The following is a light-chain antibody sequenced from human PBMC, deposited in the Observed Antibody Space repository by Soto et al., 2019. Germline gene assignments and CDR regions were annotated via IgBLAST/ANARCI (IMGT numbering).Light chain of an antibody. CDR3: QQSSSSPTT. CDR2: AAS. V-gene: IGKV1-39*01. Sequence: DIQMTHSPSSLSASVGDRVTITCRASQSISSYLNWYQQKPGKAPKLLIFAASSLQSGVPSRFSGSRSGPDFTLTISSLQPEDFANYYCQQSSSSPTTFGQG. J-gene: IGKJ5*01. CDR1: QSISSY.